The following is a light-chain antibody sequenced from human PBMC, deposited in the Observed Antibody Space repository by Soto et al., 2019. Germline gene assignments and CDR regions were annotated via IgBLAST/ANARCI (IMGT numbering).Light chain of an antibody. V-gene: IGLV2-14*03. CDR1: HNDVGHENF. J-gene: IGLJ2*01. Sequence: QSVLAQPASVSGSPGQSITISCTGTHNDVGHENFVSWYQQHPDKVPKLIIYDVTRRPSGVPDRFSGSKSGTSASLAISGLQSEDEADYYCAAWDDSLNGHVVFGGGTKVTVL. CDR2: DVT. CDR3: AAWDDSLNGHVV.